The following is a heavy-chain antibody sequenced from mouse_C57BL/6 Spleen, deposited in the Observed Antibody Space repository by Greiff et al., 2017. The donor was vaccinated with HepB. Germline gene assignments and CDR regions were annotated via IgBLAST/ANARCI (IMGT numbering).Heavy chain of an antibody. CDR2: INPGSGGT. CDR1: GYAFTNYL. V-gene: IGHV1-54*01. Sequence: QVQLQQSGAELVRPGTSVKVSCKASGYAFTNYLIEWVKQRPGQGLEWIGVINPGSGGTNYNEKFKGKATLTADKSSSTAYMQLSSLTSEDSAVYFCARGGYKPYSFDVWGTGTTVTVSS. D-gene: IGHD2-2*01. CDR3: ARGGYKPYSFDV. J-gene: IGHJ1*03.